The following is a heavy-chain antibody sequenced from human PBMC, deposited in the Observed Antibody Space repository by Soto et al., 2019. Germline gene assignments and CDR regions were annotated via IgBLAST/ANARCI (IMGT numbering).Heavy chain of an antibody. V-gene: IGHV4-4*02. CDR2: INHSGST. Sequence: PGKGLEWIGEINHSGSTNYNPSLKSRVTISVDKSKNQFSLKLSSVTAADTVVYYCTRDEPRTKTWFDPCGQGTLVSVSS. CDR3: TRDEPRTKTWFDP. J-gene: IGHJ5*02.